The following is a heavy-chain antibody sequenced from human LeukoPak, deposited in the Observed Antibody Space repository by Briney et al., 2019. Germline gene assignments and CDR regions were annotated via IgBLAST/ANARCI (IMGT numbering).Heavy chain of an antibody. D-gene: IGHD3-10*01. V-gene: IGHV3-30*18. CDR3: AQGGSEIYYFYHGMDV. CDR2: ISYDGSNK. Sequence: GGSLRLSCAASEFTFSDYYMSWIRQAPGKGLEWVTVISYDGSNKYYADSVRGRFTISRDNSKNTLYLQMNSLRAEDTAVYYCAQGGSEIYYFYHGMDVWGRGTTVTVSS. J-gene: IGHJ6*02. CDR1: EFTFSDYY.